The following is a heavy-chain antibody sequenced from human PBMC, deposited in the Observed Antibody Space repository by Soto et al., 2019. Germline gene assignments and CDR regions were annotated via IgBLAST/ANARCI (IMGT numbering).Heavy chain of an antibody. CDR1: GVSVRNSY. CDR2: ISTSGNT. J-gene: IGHJ5*02. Sequence: PSETLSLTCSVSGVSVRNSYGTWIRQSAGKGLEWIGRISTSGNTNYDPSLNSRLTMSVDTSKNQVSLKLTSVTAADTAVYYCARGGGVPVLGDPWGQGTLVTVSS. V-gene: IGHV4-4*07. CDR3: ARGGGVPVLGDP. D-gene: IGHD3-16*01.